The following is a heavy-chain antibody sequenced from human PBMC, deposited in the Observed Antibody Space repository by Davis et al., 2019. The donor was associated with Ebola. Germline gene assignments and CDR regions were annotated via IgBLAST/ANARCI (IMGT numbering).Heavy chain of an antibody. CDR1: GGSISSSSYY. CDR2: INYSGST. CDR3: ARGFSMKAVAQNGYMDV. V-gene: IGHV4-39*07. D-gene: IGHD3-22*01. J-gene: IGHJ6*03. Sequence: PSETLSLTCTVSGGSISSSSYYWGWIRQPPGKGLEWIGTINYSGSTYYNPSLKSRVTMSIDTSQNQFSLELTSVTAADTATYYCARGFSMKAVAQNGYMDVWGKGTTVTVSS.